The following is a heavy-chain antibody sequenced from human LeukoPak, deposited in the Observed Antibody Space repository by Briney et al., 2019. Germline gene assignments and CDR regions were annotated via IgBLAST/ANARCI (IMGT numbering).Heavy chain of an antibody. D-gene: IGHD3-16*01. Sequence: PSQTLSLTCTVSGGSISSGDDYWSWIRQPPGKGLEWIGYIYYSGSTYYNPSLKSRVTISVDTSKNQFSLKLSSVTAADTAVYYCARAVSLMDAWSLEYWGQGTLVTVSS. CDR3: ARAVSLMDAWSLEY. J-gene: IGHJ4*02. CDR1: GGSISSGDDY. V-gene: IGHV4-30-4*01. CDR2: IYYSGST.